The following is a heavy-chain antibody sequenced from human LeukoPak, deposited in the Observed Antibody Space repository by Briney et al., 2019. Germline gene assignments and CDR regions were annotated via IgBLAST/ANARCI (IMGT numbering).Heavy chain of an antibody. D-gene: IGHD6-19*01. CDR2: MYYSGTT. V-gene: IGHV4-39*01. Sequence: PSETLSLTCTVAGGSISSSSSYWGWIRQPPGKGREGIGSMYYSGTTYYNPSLKSRAPISVDTSKTQFSLNLSSVTAADTAVYSCARPGSGWYAFDIWGQGTMVTVSS. CDR3: ARPGSGWYAFDI. CDR1: GGSISSSSSY. J-gene: IGHJ3*02.